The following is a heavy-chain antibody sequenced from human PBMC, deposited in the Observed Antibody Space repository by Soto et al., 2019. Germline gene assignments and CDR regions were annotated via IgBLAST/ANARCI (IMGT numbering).Heavy chain of an antibody. CDR3: ARVPPVYYGSGSYYNVEGAFDI. Sequence: GGSLRLSCAASGFTFSSYGMHWVRQAPGKGLEWVAVIWYDGSNKYYADSVKGRFTISRDNSKNTLYLQMNSLRAEDTAVYYCARVPPVYYGSGSYYNVEGAFDIWGQGTMVTVSS. CDR1: GFTFSSYG. D-gene: IGHD3-10*01. CDR2: IWYDGSNK. V-gene: IGHV3-33*01. J-gene: IGHJ3*02.